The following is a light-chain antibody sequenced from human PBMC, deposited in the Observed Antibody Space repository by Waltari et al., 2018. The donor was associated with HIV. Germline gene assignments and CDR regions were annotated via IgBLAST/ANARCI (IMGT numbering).Light chain of an antibody. CDR1: TSNIGNNF. V-gene: IGLV1-51*01. J-gene: IGLJ2*01. CDR2: DLP. CDR3: GTWDTSLNAGV. Sequence: QSVLTQPPAVSAAPGQKVPISCSGTTSNIGNNFVCWYQKLPGTAPKRLIFDLPKRPSGVSDLFSASKAATSAPLYITGLHTGDEAEYYCGTWDTSLNAGVFGGGTKVSVL.